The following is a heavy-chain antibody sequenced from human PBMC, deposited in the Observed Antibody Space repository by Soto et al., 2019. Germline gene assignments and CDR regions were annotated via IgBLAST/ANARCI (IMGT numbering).Heavy chain of an antibody. D-gene: IGHD5-12*01. Sequence: GGSLRLSCAASGFTFSNAWMNWVRQAPGKGLEWVGRIKSKTDGGTTDYAAPVKGRFTISRDDSKNTLYLQMNSLKTEDTAVYYCTGFVVDIEATIDYWGQGTLVTVSS. CDR2: IKSKTDGGTT. J-gene: IGHJ4*02. CDR1: GFTFSNAW. V-gene: IGHV3-15*07. CDR3: TGFVVDIEATIDY.